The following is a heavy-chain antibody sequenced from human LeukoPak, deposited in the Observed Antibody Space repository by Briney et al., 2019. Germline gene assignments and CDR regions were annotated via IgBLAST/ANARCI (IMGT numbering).Heavy chain of an antibody. D-gene: IGHD2-21*01. CDR1: GFSVSTNY. Sequence: PGGSLRLSCAASGFSVSTNYLTWVRQAPGKGLEWVSVIYSGGTTYSADSLKDRFTISRGSSTNTVYLQMNSLRPEDTAVYYCARKSVAEAPPYFDFWGQGILVTVSS. V-gene: IGHV3-66*01. CDR2: IYSGGTT. CDR3: ARKSVAEAPPYFDF. J-gene: IGHJ4*02.